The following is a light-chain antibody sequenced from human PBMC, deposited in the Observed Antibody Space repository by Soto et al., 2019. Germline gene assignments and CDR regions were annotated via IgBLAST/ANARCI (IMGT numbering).Light chain of an antibody. Sequence: QSVLPQPASVSGTPGPSITIACTGTSSDVGGYNFGSWYQQHPVKAPKLMIYDVTIRPSGVSSRFSGSKSGNTASLTISGLQDEDESDYYCSSYTSSSTLVFGTGTKVTV. V-gene: IGLV2-14*01. CDR2: DVT. CDR3: SSYTSSSTLV. CDR1: SSDVGGYNF. J-gene: IGLJ1*01.